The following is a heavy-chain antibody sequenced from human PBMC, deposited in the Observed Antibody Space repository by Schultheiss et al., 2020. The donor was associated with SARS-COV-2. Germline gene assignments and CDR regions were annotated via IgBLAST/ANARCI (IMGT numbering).Heavy chain of an antibody. D-gene: IGHD3-22*01. CDR2: IYHSGST. CDR3: AVDSSGYLDAFDI. V-gene: IGHV4-38-2*02. Sequence: SETLSLTCTVYGGSFRGYYWNWIRQPPGKGLEWIGSIYHSGSTYYNPSLKSRVTISVDTSKNQFSLKLSSVTAADTAVYYCAVDSSGYLDAFDIWGQGTMVTVSS. CDR1: GGSFRGYY. J-gene: IGHJ3*02.